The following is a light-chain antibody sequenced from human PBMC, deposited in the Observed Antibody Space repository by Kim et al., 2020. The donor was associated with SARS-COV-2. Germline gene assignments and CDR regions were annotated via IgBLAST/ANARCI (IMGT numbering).Light chain of an antibody. CDR1: SLKTSY. CDR2: GKD. Sequence: ALGHTGKITCQGDSLKTSYATWYQQKPGQAPVLVLYGKDNRPSGIPDRFSGSSSSNTGTLTITGAQAEDEADYYCSSRYTSNSHVVFGGGTQLTVL. CDR3: SSRYTSNSHVV. V-gene: IGLV3-19*01. J-gene: IGLJ2*01.